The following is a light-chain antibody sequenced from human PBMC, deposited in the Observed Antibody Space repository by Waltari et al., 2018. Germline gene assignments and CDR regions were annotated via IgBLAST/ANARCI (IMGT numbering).Light chain of an antibody. CDR1: NIGSNS. CDR3: LVWHSTTDHHGV. CDR2: YDS. V-gene: IGLV3-21*04. J-gene: IGLJ2*01. Sequence: SYVVTQSPSVSVAPGATARITCGGDNIGSNSVHWYQQRPGQAPVLVISYDSDRPSGIPERFSGSNSGNTATLTISWVEADDEADYYCLVWHSTTDHHGVFGGGTKLTVL.